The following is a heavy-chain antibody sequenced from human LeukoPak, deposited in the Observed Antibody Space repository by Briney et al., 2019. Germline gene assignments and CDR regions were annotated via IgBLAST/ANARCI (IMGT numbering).Heavy chain of an antibody. CDR1: GFTFSSYS. Sequence: GGSLRLSCAASGFTFSSYSMNWVRQAPGKGLEWVAVISYDGSNKYYADSVKGRFTISRDNSKNTLYLQMNSLRAEGTAVYYCAKDRGTVTKKYYFDYWGQGTLVTVSS. J-gene: IGHJ4*02. CDR3: AKDRGTVTKKYYFDY. D-gene: IGHD4-17*01. CDR2: ISYDGSNK. V-gene: IGHV3-30*18.